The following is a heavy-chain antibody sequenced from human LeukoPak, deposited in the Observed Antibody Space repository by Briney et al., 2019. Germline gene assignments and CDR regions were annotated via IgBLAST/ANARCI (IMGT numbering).Heavy chain of an antibody. Sequence: SETLSLTCTVPGGSISSYYWSWIRQPPGKGLEWIGYIYYSGSTNYNPSLKSRVTISVDTSKNQFSLKLSSVTAADTAVYYCASKYNWNLAYDYWGQGTLVTVSS. CDR3: ASKYNWNLAYDY. D-gene: IGHD1-20*01. J-gene: IGHJ4*02. CDR1: GGSISSYY. CDR2: IYYSGST. V-gene: IGHV4-59*01.